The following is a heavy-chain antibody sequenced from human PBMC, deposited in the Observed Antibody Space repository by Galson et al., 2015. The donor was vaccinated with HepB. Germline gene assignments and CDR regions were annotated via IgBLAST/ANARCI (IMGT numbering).Heavy chain of an antibody. J-gene: IGHJ3*02. V-gene: IGHV3-33*01. CDR3: ARANIQSDAFDI. CDR2: IWYDGSNK. CDR1: GFTFSSYG. D-gene: IGHD2-8*01. Sequence: SLRLSCAASGFTFSSYGMHWVRQAPGKGLEWVAVIWYDGSNKYYADSVKGRFTISRDNSKNTLYLQMNSLRAEDTAVYYCARANIQSDAFDIWGQGTMVTVSS.